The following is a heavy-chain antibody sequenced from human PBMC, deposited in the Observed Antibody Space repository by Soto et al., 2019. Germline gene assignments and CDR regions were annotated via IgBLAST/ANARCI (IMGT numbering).Heavy chain of an antibody. J-gene: IGHJ6*03. CDR1: GGSISSYY. V-gene: IGHV4-59*01. CDR2: IYYSEST. CDR3: ARGPFRSGLYCYYMDV. D-gene: IGHD1-26*01. Sequence: SETLSLTCTVSGGSISSYYWSWIRQPPGKGLEWIGYIYYSESTNYTPSLKSRVTISVDTSKNQFSLKLSSVTAADTAVYYCARGPFRSGLYCYYMDVWGKGTTVTVSS.